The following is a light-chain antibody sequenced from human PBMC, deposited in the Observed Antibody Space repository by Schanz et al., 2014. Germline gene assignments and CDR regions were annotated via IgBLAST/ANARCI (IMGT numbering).Light chain of an antibody. J-gene: IGLJ2*01. Sequence: QAVVTQEPSLTVSPGGTVTLTCGSTTGYVTSGHYPYWFQQKPGQAPRTLIYDTANRHSWTPARFSGSLLGGKALLTLSGAQPEDEADYYCLLSYSGARVFGGGTKLTVL. CDR1: TGYVTSGHY. CDR2: DTA. V-gene: IGLV7-46*01. CDR3: LLSYSGARV.